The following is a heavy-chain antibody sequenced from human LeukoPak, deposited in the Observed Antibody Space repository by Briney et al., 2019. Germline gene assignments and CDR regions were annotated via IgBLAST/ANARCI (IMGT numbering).Heavy chain of an antibody. D-gene: IGHD6-19*01. CDR1: GFILSNYA. CDR2: LGTAGDT. V-gene: IGHV3-13*01. Sequence: GGSLRLSCAASGFILSNYAMHWVRQPAGKGLEWVSALGTAGDTFYPGSVKGRFTTSRDNAKKSLFLQMNSLRAEDTAVYYCARESYNSGIDYWGQGTLVTVSS. J-gene: IGHJ4*02. CDR3: ARESYNSGIDY.